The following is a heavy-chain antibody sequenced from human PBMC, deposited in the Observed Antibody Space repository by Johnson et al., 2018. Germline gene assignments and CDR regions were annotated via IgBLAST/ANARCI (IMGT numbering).Heavy chain of an antibody. J-gene: IGHJ3*02. CDR2: IYYSGST. V-gene: IGHV4-59*01. CDR1: GGSISSYY. Sequence: QVQLQESGPGLVKPSETLSLTCTVSGGSISSYYWSWIRQPPGKGLEWIGYIYYSGSTNYNPSLKRRVTISVDTSKNQFSLKLSSVTAADTAVYYCARAQYSYGLDAFDIWGQGTMVTVSS. D-gene: IGHD5-18*01. CDR3: ARAQYSYGLDAFDI.